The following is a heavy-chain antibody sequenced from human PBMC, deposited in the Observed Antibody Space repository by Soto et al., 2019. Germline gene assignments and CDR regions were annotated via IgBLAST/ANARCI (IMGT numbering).Heavy chain of an antibody. V-gene: IGHV3-74*01. CDR1: GFTFSSHW. CDR2: INGDGSST. CDR3: AGSPGLSRISGTTLGA. J-gene: IGHJ5*01. Sequence: EVQLVESGGGLVQPGGSLRLSCAAFGFTFSSHWMHWVRQAPGKGLVWVSRINGDGSSTSYADSVKGRFTISRDNAKNMLYLQVNSLRADDTAVYYCAGSPGLSRISGTTLGAWGQGTLVTVSS. D-gene: IGHD1-7*01.